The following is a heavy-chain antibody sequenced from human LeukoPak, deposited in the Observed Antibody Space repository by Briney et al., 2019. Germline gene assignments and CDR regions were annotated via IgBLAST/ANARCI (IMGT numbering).Heavy chain of an antibody. V-gene: IGHV1-46*01. CDR1: GYTFTSYY. CDR3: ASVDRDYGGNSDYFDY. Sequence: ASVKVSCKASGYTFTSYYMHWVRQAPGQGLEWMGIINPSGGSTSYAQKFQGRVTMTRDTSTSTVYMELSSLRSEDTAVYYCASVDRDYGGNSDYFDYWGQGTLVTDSS. D-gene: IGHD4-23*01. CDR2: INPSGGST. J-gene: IGHJ4*02.